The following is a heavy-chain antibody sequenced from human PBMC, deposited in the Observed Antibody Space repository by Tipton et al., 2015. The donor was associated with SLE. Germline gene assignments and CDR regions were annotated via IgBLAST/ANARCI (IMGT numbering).Heavy chain of an antibody. D-gene: IGHD3/OR15-3a*01. J-gene: IGHJ4*02. CDR1: GGSINTTDYY. CDR3: ARQVYDFTYYFDY. CDR2: IFYDGGT. V-gene: IGHV4-39*07. Sequence: LRLSCTVSGGSINTTDYYWGWLRQPPGERLEWIGTIFYDGGTYYNPSLKSRVTISVDTSKSQFSLRLNSVTAADTSVYYCARQVYDFTYYFDYWGQGTLVSVSS.